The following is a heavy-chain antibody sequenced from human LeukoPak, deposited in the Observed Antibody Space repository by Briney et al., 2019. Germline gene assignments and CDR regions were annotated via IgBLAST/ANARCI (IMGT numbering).Heavy chain of an antibody. CDR2: IYYSGSA. CDR3: ARQKWELLRAFCDY. V-gene: IGHV4-39*01. D-gene: IGHD1-26*01. Sequence: SETLSLTCTVSGGSISSSSYYWGWIRQPPGKGLEWIGSIYYSGSAYYNPSLKSRVTISVDTSKNQFSLKLSSVTAADTAVYYCARQKWELLRAFCDYWGQGTLVTVSS. CDR1: GGSISSSSYY. J-gene: IGHJ4*02.